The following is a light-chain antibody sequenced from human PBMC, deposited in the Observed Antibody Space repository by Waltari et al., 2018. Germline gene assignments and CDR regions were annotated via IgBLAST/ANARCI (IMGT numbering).Light chain of an antibody. CDR3: SSYTINTSFI. CDR1: SSDIGAYNR. J-gene: IGLJ1*01. Sequence: QAALTQSPSVSGSPGQAVTISCTGTSSDIGAYNRVSWYQQYPGKAPRLLIHEVNKRPPWFSYRFSASKSRNTASLTISGLQAEDEAFYSCSSYTINTSFIFGPGT. CDR2: EVN. V-gene: IGLV2-14*01.